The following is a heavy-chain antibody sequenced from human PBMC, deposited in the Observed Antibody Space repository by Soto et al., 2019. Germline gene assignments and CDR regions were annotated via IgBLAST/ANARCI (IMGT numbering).Heavy chain of an antibody. Sequence: SEXLSLTCTVSGGSISSSSYYWGWIRQPPGKGLEWIGSIYYSGSTYYNPSLKSRVTISVDTSKNQFSLKLSSVTAADTAVYYCARTRAVWFDPWGQGTLVTSPQ. CDR1: GGSISSSSYY. D-gene: IGHD6-19*01. V-gene: IGHV4-39*01. J-gene: IGHJ5*02. CDR3: ARTRAVWFDP. CDR2: IYYSGST.